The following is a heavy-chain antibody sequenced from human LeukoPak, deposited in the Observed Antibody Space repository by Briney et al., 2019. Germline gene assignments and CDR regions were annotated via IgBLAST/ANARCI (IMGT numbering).Heavy chain of an antibody. D-gene: IGHD6-19*01. Sequence: PSETLSLTCTVSGGSIRSYYWNWIRQPPGKGLEWIGYIYYSGSTNYNPSLKSRLTISVDTSKNQFSLKLTSVTAADTAVYYCACIAVAANPIDYWGQGTLVTVSS. CDR2: IYYSGST. CDR3: ACIAVAANPIDY. V-gene: IGHV4-59*08. J-gene: IGHJ4*02. CDR1: GGSIRSYY.